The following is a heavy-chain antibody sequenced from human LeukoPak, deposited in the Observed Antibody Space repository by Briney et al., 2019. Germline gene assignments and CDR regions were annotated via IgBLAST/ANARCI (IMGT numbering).Heavy chain of an antibody. CDR2: ISAYNGNT. D-gene: IGHD2-2*01. Sequence: ASVMVSCKASGYTFTSYGISWVRQAPGQGLEWMGWISAYNGNTNYAQKLQGRVTMTTDTSTSTAYMELRSLRSDDTAVYYCARVPFDIVVVPAARYGMDVWGQGTTVTVSS. CDR3: ARVPFDIVVVPAARYGMDV. CDR1: GYTFTSYG. V-gene: IGHV1-18*01. J-gene: IGHJ6*02.